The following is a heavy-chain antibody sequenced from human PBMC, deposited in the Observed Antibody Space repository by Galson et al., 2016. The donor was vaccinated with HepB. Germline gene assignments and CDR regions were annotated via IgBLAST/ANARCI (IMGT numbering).Heavy chain of an antibody. J-gene: IGHJ6*02. V-gene: IGHV3-53*01. D-gene: IGHD3-10*01. CDR2: IYGGGTT. CDR3: ARDPGARSGMNV. Sequence: SLRLSCAASGFTVSSDYMNWVRQAPGKGLEWVSVIYGGGTTYYADSVKGRFTISRDNSKNTVYLQMNSLRAEDTAVYYCARDPGARSGMNVWGQGTTVTVSS. CDR1: GFTVSSDY.